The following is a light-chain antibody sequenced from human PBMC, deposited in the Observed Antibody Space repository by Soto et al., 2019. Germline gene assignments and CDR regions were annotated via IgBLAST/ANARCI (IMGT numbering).Light chain of an antibody. Sequence: QSALTQPPSVSGAPGQRVTISCTGSSSNIGAGYDVHWYQQLPGTAPKLLIYGNSNRPSGVPDRFSGSKSGTSASLAITGLQAEDEADYYCQSYDSSQSGYVFGTGTKLTVL. CDR2: GNS. CDR3: QSYDSSQSGYV. CDR1: SSNIGAGYD. V-gene: IGLV1-40*01. J-gene: IGLJ1*01.